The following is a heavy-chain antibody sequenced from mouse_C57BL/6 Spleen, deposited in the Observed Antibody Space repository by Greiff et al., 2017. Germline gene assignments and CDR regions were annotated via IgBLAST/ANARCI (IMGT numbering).Heavy chain of an antibody. CDR3: ARPYDGYAMDY. D-gene: IGHD2-14*01. J-gene: IGHJ4*01. Sequence: QVQLQQPGAELVRPGSSVKLSCKASGYTFTSYWMHWVKQRPIQGLEWIGNIDPSDSETHYNQKFKDKATLTVDKSTSTAYMQRSSLTSEDSAVYYCARPYDGYAMDYWGQGTSVTVSS. V-gene: IGHV1-52*01. CDR1: GYTFTSYW. CDR2: IDPSDSET.